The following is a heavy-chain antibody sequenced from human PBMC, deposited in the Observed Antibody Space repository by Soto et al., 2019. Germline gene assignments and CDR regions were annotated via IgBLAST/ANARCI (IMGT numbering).Heavy chain of an antibody. CDR3: ARDRGYYGSGTWFDP. CDR2: IYYSGST. CDR1: GGSISSYY. D-gene: IGHD3-10*01. Sequence: SETLSLTCTVSGGSISSYYWSWIRQPPGKGLEWIGYIYYSGSTNYNPSLKSRVTISVDTSKNQFSLKLSSVTAADTAVYYCARDRGYYGSGTWFDPWGQGTLVTGSS. V-gene: IGHV4-59*01. J-gene: IGHJ5*02.